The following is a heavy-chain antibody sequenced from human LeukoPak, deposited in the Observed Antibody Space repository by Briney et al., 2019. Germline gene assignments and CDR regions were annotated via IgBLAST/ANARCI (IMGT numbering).Heavy chain of an antibody. CDR1: GGSISSYY. J-gene: IGHJ6*02. CDR3: ARHAYYDFWSGYYSSYYYYCGMDV. CDR2: IYYSGST. D-gene: IGHD3-3*01. V-gene: IGHV4-59*08. Sequence: PSETLSLTCTVSGGSISSYYWSWIRQPPGKGLEWIGYIYYSGSTNYNPSLKSRVTISVDTSKNQFSLKLSSVTAADTAVYYCARHAYYDFWSGYYSSYYYYCGMDVWGQGTTVTVSS.